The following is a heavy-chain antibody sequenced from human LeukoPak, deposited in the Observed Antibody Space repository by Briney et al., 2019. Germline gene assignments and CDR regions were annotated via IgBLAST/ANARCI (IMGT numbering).Heavy chain of an antibody. CDR1: GFTFSSYW. CDR3: ARESRIAVAGDDY. J-gene: IGHJ4*02. CDR2: IKQDGSEK. D-gene: IGHD6-19*01. V-gene: IGHV3-7*01. Sequence: GGSLRLSCAASGFTFSSYWMSWVRQAPGKGLEWVANIKQDGSEKYYVDSVKGRFTISRDNAKNSLYLQMTSLRAEDTAVYYCARESRIAVAGDDYWGQGTLVTVSS.